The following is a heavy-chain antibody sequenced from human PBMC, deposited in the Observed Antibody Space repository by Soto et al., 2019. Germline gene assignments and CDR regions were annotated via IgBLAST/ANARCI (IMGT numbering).Heavy chain of an antibody. CDR3: AADAHRDDFWRSYPYYYYSTDVWGQGTTYFSDSSGYTRCFDH. CDR2: IVVGTGST. CDR1: GSTFRRTA. V-gene: IGHV1-58*01. Sequence: ASVKVSCKASGSTFRRTAVQWMRQARGQRLEWMGRIVVGTGSTTYAQIVQERIAITRDKSTNTAYMELSGLRPEDTAIYYCAADAHRDDFWRSYPYYYYSTDVWGQGTTYFSDSSGYTRCFDHWGQGTLVTVSS. D-gene: IGHD3-22*01. J-gene: IGHJ4*02.